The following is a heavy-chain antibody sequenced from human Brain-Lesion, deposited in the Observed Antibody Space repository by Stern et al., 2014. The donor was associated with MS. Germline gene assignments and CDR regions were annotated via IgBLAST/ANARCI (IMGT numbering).Heavy chain of an antibody. CDR1: GFTFDDYA. CDR2: ISWNSGTI. Sequence: QLVESGGDLVQPGRSLRLSCVAFGFTFDDYAMHWVRQAPGKGLEWVAGISWNSGTIGYADSVKGRFTTSRDNAYSSLYLQMNSLRPEDTALYYCARDITGSSAYFDYWGQGTLVTVSS. J-gene: IGHJ4*02. V-gene: IGHV3-9*01. CDR3: ARDITGSSAYFDY. D-gene: IGHD1-14*01.